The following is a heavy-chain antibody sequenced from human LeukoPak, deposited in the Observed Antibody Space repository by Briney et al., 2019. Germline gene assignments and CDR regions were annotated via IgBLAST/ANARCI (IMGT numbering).Heavy chain of an antibody. V-gene: IGHV1-24*01. CDR3: ATKYHYYDSSGYYPEDAFDI. J-gene: IGHJ3*02. D-gene: IGHD3-22*01. CDR2: FDPDDGER. CDR1: GYTLTELS. Sequence: ASVKVSCKVSGYTLTELSMHWVRQAPGKGLEWMGGFDPDDGERIYAQKFQGRVTITDDTSTDTAYMELSSLRSEDTAVYYCATKYHYYDSSGYYPEDAFDIWGQGTMVTVSS.